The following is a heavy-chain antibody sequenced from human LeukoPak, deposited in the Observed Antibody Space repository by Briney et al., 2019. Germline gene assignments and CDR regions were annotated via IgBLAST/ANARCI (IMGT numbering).Heavy chain of an antibody. CDR1: GFTFSTYW. CDR2: IKEDGSDK. Sequence: GGSLRLSRAASGFTFSTYWMSWVRQAPGKGLEWVANIKEDGSDKYYVDSVRGRFTISRDNAKNSLYLQMNSLRAEDTAVYYCARDTGYNTFDYWGQATLVTVSS. J-gene: IGHJ4*02. D-gene: IGHD5-24*01. CDR3: ARDTGYNTFDY. V-gene: IGHV3-7*05.